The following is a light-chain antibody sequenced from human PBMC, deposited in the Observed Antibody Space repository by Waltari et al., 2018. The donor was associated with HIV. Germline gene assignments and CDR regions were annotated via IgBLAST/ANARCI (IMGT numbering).Light chain of an antibody. J-gene: IGLJ3*02. Sequence: QSALTQPPSASGFPGQSVTISCTGTSSDVGSSNYVAWYQQYPGKAPKLLIYEITKRPSGVPELFSGSKSGNTASLTVSWLQAEDEADYYCSSSAGGDTLVFGGGTKLTVL. CDR3: SSSAGGDTLV. CDR1: SSDVGSSNY. V-gene: IGLV2-8*01. CDR2: EIT.